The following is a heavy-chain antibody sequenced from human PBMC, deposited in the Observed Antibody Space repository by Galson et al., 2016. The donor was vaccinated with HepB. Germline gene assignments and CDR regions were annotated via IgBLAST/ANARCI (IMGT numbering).Heavy chain of an antibody. J-gene: IGHJ5*02. V-gene: IGHV4-30-4*01. Sequence: TLSLTCTVSGGSITSGDSYWNWIRQPPGKGLEWIGYIYYSGTTYYNPSLKSRLIISIETSENQFSLKLSSVTAADTAVYYCASGSDYTGWFDPWGQGILVTVSS. CDR2: IYYSGTT. D-gene: IGHD4-11*01. CDR3: ASGSDYTGWFDP. CDR1: GGSITSGDSY.